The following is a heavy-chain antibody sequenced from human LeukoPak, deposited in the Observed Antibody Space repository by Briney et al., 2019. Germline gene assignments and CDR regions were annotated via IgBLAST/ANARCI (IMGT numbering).Heavy chain of an antibody. CDR3: ARSVGMVRVNWFDP. CDR1: GGTFSSYA. D-gene: IGHD3-10*01. CDR2: ILPIFGTA. J-gene: IGHJ5*02. Sequence: SVKVSCKASGGTFSSYAISWVRQAPGQGLEWMGGILPIFGTANYAQKFQGRVTITADESTSTAYMELSSLRSEDTAVYYCARSVGMVRVNWFDPWGQGTLVTVSS. V-gene: IGHV1-69*13.